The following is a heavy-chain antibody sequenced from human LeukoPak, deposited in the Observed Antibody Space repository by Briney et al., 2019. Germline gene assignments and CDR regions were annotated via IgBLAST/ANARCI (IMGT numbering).Heavy chain of an antibody. J-gene: IGHJ4*02. V-gene: IGHV3-30*02. D-gene: IGHD3-3*01. Sequence: GGSLRLSCAASGFTFSSYGIHWVRQAPGKGLEWVAFIRYDGSNKYYADSVKGRFTISRDNSKNTLYLQMNSLRVEDTAVYYCAKDNGILSPSWSGYYVDYWGQGTLVTVSS. CDR2: IRYDGSNK. CDR3: AKDNGILSPSWSGYYVDY. CDR1: GFTFSSYG.